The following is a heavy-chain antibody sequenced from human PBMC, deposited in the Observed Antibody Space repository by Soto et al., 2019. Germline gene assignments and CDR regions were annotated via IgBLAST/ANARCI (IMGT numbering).Heavy chain of an antibody. CDR2: IDPSDSAS. Sequence: GESLKIPCKGSGYSFAGYWNTWVRQKPGKGLEWMGRIDPSDSASNYSPSFRGHVTISGDRSIGTVYLQWNSLQASDTAIYYCARQMSTSETGHWVYSFDSWGQGTLVTVSS. J-gene: IGHJ4*02. V-gene: IGHV5-10-1*01. CDR1: GYSFAGYW. D-gene: IGHD3-9*01. CDR3: ARQMSTSETGHWVYSFDS.